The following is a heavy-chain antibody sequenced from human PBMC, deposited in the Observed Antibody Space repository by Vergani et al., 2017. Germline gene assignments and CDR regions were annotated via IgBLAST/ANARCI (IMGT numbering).Heavy chain of an antibody. CDR1: GLNVGTNS. CDR3: ANEGSANRIRGWLDH. V-gene: IGHV3-53*02. D-gene: IGHD3-10*01. Sequence: QLVETGGALIQPGGSLRLSCAVSGLNVGTNSMNWVRQAPGKGLEWVSVIYADGDTSYADSVKGRFTVSRDASTNTVLLQMSSLRSEDTAVYYCANEGSANRIRGWLDHWGQGALVTVSS. CDR2: IYADGDT. J-gene: IGHJ4*02.